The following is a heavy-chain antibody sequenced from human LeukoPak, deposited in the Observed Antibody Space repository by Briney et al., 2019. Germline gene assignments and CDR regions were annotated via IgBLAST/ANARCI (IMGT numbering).Heavy chain of an antibody. V-gene: IGHV1-3*04. CDR2: INTGNGNT. CDR3: ARGLYHFDWPFDY. Sequence: ASVKVSCTASGYTFSSYAMHWVRQAPGQRLEWMGWINTGNGNTKYSQKLQGRVTITRDTSASTAYMELSSLRSEDTAVYYCARGLYHFDWPFDYWGQGTLVTVSS. D-gene: IGHD3-9*01. J-gene: IGHJ4*02. CDR1: GYTFSSYA.